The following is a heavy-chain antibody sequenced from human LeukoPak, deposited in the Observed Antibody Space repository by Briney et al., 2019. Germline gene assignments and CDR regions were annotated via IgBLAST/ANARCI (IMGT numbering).Heavy chain of an antibody. CDR2: MNPNSGNT. J-gene: IGHJ5*02. Sequence: ASVKVSCKASGYSFTSFEINWVRRATGQGLEWMGWMNPNSGNTGYAQKFQGRVTMTRDTSISTAYMELYSLRSEDTAVYYCARGGFPAATWGQGTLVTVSS. D-gene: IGHD2-2*01. CDR1: GYSFTSFE. CDR3: ARGGFPAAT. V-gene: IGHV1-8*01.